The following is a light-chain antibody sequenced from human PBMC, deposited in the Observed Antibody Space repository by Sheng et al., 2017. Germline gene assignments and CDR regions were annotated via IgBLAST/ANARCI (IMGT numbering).Light chain of an antibody. CDR3: QQYEKSPRT. Sequence: EIVLTQSPATLSLSPGERATLSCRASQSAISNLAWYQQKPGQSPRLLIYDASNRATGIPARFSGSGSGTDFTLTISRLESEDFAVYYCQQYEKSPRTFGQGTKLEI. V-gene: IGKV3-11*01. CDR1: QSAISN. J-gene: IGKJ2*01. CDR2: DAS.